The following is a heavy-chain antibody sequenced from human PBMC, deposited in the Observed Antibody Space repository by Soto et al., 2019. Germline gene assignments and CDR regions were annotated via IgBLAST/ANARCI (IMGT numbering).Heavy chain of an antibody. CDR3: ARSYYDSSGWHFDY. J-gene: IGHJ4*02. D-gene: IGHD3-22*01. V-gene: IGHV3-30-3*01. CDR1: GFTFSSYA. CDR2: ISYDGSNK. Sequence: QVQLVESGGGVVQPGRSLRLSCAASGFTFSSYAMHWVRQAPGKGLEWVAVISYDGSNKYYADSVKGRFTISRDNSKNPLYLQMNSLRAEDTAVYYCARSYYDSSGWHFDYWGQGTLVTVSS.